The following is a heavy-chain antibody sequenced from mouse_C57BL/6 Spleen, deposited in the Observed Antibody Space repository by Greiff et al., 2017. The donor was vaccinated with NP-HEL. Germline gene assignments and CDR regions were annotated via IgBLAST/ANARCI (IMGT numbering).Heavy chain of an antibody. Sequence: VQLKQPGAELVKPGASVKLSCKASGYTFTSYWMHWVKQRPGRGLEWIGRIDPNSGGTKYNEKFKSKATLTVDKPSSTAYMQLSSLTSGDSAVYYCAREGGDGWFAYWGQGTLVTVSA. CDR1: GYTFTSYW. J-gene: IGHJ3*01. CDR3: AREGGDGWFAY. V-gene: IGHV1-72*01. D-gene: IGHD3-3*01. CDR2: IDPNSGGT.